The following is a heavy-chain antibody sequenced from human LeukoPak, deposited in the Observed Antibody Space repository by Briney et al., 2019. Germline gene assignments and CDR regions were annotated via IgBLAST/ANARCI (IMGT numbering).Heavy chain of an antibody. D-gene: IGHD3-10*01. J-gene: IGHJ4*02. CDR3: AKDYGSGSYLDY. CDR2: ISGSGGSP. CDR1: GFTFSSYA. V-gene: IGHV3-23*01. Sequence: PGGSLRLSCAASGFTFSSYAMSWVRQAPGKGLEWVSAISGSGGSPYYADSVKGRFTISRDNSKNTLYLQMNSLRAEDTAVYYCAKDYGSGSYLDYWGQGTLVTVSS.